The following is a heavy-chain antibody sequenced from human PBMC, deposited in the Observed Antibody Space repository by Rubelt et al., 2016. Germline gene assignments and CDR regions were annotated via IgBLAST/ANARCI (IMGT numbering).Heavy chain of an antibody. J-gene: IGHJ5*02. Sequence: QVQLQESGPGLVKPSETLSLTCTVSGYSISSGYYWGWIRQPPGKGLEWSGSIYHSGSTYYNPSLKSRVTISVDTSKNQFSLKLSSVTAADTAVYYCASADYDFWSGSDRNWFDPWGQGTLVTVSS. V-gene: IGHV4-38-2*02. CDR2: IYHSGST. CDR1: GYSISSGYY. CDR3: ASADYDFWSGSDRNWFDP. D-gene: IGHD3-3*01.